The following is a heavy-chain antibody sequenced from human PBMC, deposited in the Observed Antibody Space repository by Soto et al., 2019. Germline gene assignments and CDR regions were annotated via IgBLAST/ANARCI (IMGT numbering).Heavy chain of an antibody. Sequence: PGESLKISCKGSVYSFTSYWIGWVRQMPGKGLEWMGIIYPGDSDTRYSPSFQGQVTISADKSIGTAYLQWSSLKASDTAMYYCARYGIAAAEGNPIDYWGQGTLVTVSS. D-gene: IGHD6-13*01. CDR3: ARYGIAAAEGNPIDY. V-gene: IGHV5-51*01. J-gene: IGHJ4*02. CDR1: VYSFTSYW. CDR2: IYPGDSDT.